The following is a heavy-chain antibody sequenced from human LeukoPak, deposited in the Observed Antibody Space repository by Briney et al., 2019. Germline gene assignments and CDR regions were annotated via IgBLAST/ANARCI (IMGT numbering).Heavy chain of an antibody. J-gene: IGHJ4*02. CDR3: ARGIAVAGSSYYFDY. D-gene: IGHD6-19*01. Sequence: SETLSLTCTVSGGSISSYYWSWIRQPPGKGLEWIGEINHSGSTNYNPFLKSRVTISVDTSKNQFSLKLSSVTAADTAVYYCARGIAVAGSSYYFDYWGQGTLVTVSS. CDR1: GGSISSYY. CDR2: INHSGST. V-gene: IGHV4-34*01.